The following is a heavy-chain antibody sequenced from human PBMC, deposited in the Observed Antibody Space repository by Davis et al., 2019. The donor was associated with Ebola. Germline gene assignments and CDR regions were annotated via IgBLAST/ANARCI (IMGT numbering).Heavy chain of an antibody. Sequence: ASVKVSCKASGYTFTSYGISWVRQAPGQGLEWMGWISAYNGNTNYAPKLQGRVTMTTDTSTSTAYMELRSLRSDDTAVYYCARTRGSSGWYNWFDPWGQGTLVTVSS. D-gene: IGHD6-19*01. J-gene: IGHJ5*02. CDR3: ARTRGSSGWYNWFDP. V-gene: IGHV1-18*01. CDR1: GYTFTSYG. CDR2: ISAYNGNT.